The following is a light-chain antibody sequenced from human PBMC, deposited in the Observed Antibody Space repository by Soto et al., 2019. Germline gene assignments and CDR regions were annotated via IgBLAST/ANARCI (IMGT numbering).Light chain of an antibody. V-gene: IGKV1-5*03. J-gene: IGKJ1*01. CDR2: KAS. CDR1: QSISTW. CDR3: QQYNSYSPT. Sequence: DIPMTQSPSTLSASVGDRVTITCRASQSISTWLAWYQQEPGKAPKILIHKASSLRSGVPSRFSGSGSWTDFTLTISSLHPDDFATYYYQQYNSYSPTFGQGTRVEIK.